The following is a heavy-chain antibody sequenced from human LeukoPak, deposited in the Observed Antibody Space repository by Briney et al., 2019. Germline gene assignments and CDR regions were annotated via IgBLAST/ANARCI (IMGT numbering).Heavy chain of an antibody. Sequence: ASVKVSCKASGYTFIRHWMHWVRLAPGQGLEWVGLINPTGTATLYAQKVQGRVTLTRDMCTSTDYMELRSLKSEDTAVYYCARDNSVGDIAWWFDPWGQGTLVTVSS. D-gene: IGHD3-10*01. CDR3: ARDNSVGDIAWWFDP. J-gene: IGHJ5*02. V-gene: IGHV1-46*01. CDR1: GYTFIRHW. CDR2: INPTGTAT.